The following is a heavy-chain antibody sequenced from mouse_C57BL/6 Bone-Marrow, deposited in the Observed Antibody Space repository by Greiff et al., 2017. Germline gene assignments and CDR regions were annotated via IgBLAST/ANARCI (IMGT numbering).Heavy chain of an antibody. CDR2: ISNGGGST. V-gene: IGHV5-12*01. J-gene: IGHJ4*01. Sequence: EVKLVESGGGLVQPGGSLKLSCAASGFTFRDYYMYWVRQTPETRLEWVAYISNGGGSTYYPDTVKGRFTISRDNAKNTLYLQMSRLKSEDTAMYYCARQGWLLYAMDYWGQGTSVTDSS. CDR1: GFTFRDYY. CDR3: ARQGWLLYAMDY. D-gene: IGHD2-3*01.